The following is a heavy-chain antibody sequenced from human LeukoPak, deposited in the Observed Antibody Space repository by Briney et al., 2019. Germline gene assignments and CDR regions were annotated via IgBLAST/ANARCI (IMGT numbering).Heavy chain of an antibody. CDR2: ITSSGSTT. V-gene: IGHV3-48*03. J-gene: IGHJ5*02. Sequence: PGGSLRLSCAASEFTFSNYEMNWVRQAPGKGLEWISYITSSGSTTYYADSVKGRFTISRDNAKNTLYMQMNSLRVEDTALYYCGRGRDSSGWYKGCFDPWGQGTLVTVFS. D-gene: IGHD6-19*01. CDR3: GRGRDSSGWYKGCFDP. CDR1: EFTFSNYE.